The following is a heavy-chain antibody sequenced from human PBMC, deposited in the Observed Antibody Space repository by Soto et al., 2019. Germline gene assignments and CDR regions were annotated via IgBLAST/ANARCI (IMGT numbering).Heavy chain of an antibody. V-gene: IGHV1-18*01. CDR1: GYSFTIYG. Sequence: ASVKVSCKASGYSFTIYGITWVRQAPGQGLEWMGWISTYDGNTNYAQNFQGRVSMARDTSTSTAYMELRSLRSDDTAVYYCARDRGRACIGGICPFDYWGQGTLVTVSS. CDR3: ARDRGRACIGGICPFDY. CDR2: ISTYDGNT. J-gene: IGHJ4*02. D-gene: IGHD2-15*01.